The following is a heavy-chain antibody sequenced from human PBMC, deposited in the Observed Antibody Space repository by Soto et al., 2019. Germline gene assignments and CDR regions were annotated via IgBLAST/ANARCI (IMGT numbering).Heavy chain of an antibody. CDR2: IDPSDSQT. V-gene: IGHV5-10-1*03. Sequence: EVQLEQSGAEVKKPGESLTISCKGSGYSFAGYCITWVRQMPGKGLEWMGRIDPSDSQTYYSPSFRGHVTISAAKSITTVFLQWSSLRASDTAMYYCARQIYDSDSGPNFQYYFDSWGQGTLVTVSS. J-gene: IGHJ4*02. D-gene: IGHD3-22*01. CDR3: ARQIYDSDSGPNFQYYFDS. CDR1: GYSFAGYC.